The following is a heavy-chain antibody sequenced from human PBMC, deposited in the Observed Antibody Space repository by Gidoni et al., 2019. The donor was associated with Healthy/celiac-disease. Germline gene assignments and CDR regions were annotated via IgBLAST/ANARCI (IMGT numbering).Heavy chain of an antibody. V-gene: IGHV1-69*06. D-gene: IGHD4-17*01. CDR1: FSSYA. CDR2: IIPIFGTA. Sequence: FSSYAISWVRQAPGQGLEWMGGIIPIFGTANYAQKFQGRVTITADKSTSTAYMELSSLRSEDTAVYYCARNYGDYYNWFDPWGQGTLVTVSS. J-gene: IGHJ5*02. CDR3: ARNYGDYYNWFDP.